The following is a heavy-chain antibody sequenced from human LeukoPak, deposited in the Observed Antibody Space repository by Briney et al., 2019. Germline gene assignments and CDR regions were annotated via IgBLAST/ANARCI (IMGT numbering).Heavy chain of an antibody. Sequence: ASVKVSCKAVGYTFTSYGISWVRQAPGQGLEWMGSISPYNGNTKYAERLQGRVIMTTDTSTRTAYMELRGLRPDDTAVFYCARDLGQQLPEGVDYWGQGALVTVSS. CDR2: ISPYNGNT. CDR1: GYTFTSYG. J-gene: IGHJ4*02. V-gene: IGHV1-18*04. CDR3: ARDLGQQLPEGVDY. D-gene: IGHD6-13*01.